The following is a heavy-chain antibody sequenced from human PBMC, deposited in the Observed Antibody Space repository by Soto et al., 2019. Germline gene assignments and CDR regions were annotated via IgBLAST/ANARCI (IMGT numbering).Heavy chain of an antibody. Sequence: PGGSLRLSCAASGFTFSSYAMHWVRQAPGKGLEWVAVISYDGSNKYYADSVKGRFTISRDNSKNTLYLQMNSLRAEDTAVYYCARDLSARKYGSSGYYYVFYYYGMDVWGQGTTVTVSS. CDR2: ISYDGSNK. CDR1: GFTFSSYA. CDR3: ARDLSARKYGSSGYYYVFYYYGMDV. D-gene: IGHD3-22*01. V-gene: IGHV3-30-3*01. J-gene: IGHJ6*02.